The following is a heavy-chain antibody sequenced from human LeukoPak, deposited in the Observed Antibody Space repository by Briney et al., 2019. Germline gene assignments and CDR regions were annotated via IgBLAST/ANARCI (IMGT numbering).Heavy chain of an antibody. J-gene: IGHJ5*02. CDR1: GGSISSYY. D-gene: IGHD3-10*01. V-gene: IGHV4-59*08. Sequence: SETLSLTCTVSGGSISSYYWSWIRQPPGKGLEWIGYIYYSGSTNYNPSLKSRVTISVDTSKHQFSLKLSSVTAADTAVYYCASGHYYGSGSYFGWFDPWGQGTLVTVSS. CDR3: ASGHYYGSGSYFGWFDP. CDR2: IYYSGST.